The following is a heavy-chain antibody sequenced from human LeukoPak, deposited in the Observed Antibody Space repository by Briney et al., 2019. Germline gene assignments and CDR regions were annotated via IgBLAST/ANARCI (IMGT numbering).Heavy chain of an antibody. CDR3: ARGGIVVVPAANSRAFDI. V-gene: IGHV4-59*01. CDR2: IYYSGST. CDR1: GGSISSYY. D-gene: IGHD2-2*01. Sequence: SETLSLTCTVSGGSISSYYWSWIRQPPGKGLEWIGYIYYSGSTNYNPSLKSRVTISVDTSKNQFSLKLSSVTAADTAAYYCARGGIVVVPAANSRAFDIWGQGTMVTVSS. J-gene: IGHJ3*02.